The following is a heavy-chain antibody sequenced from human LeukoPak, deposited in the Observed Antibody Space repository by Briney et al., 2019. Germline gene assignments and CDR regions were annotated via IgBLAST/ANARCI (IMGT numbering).Heavy chain of an antibody. Sequence: GGSLRLSCAASGFTFSSYSMNWVRQAPGKGLEWVAVISYDGSNKYYADSVKGRFTISRDNSKNTLYLQMNSLRAEDTAVYYCAKNYYGSGSYYNEVYWGQGTLVTVSS. CDR3: AKNYYGSGSYYNEVY. D-gene: IGHD3-10*01. J-gene: IGHJ4*02. CDR1: GFTFSSYS. V-gene: IGHV3-30*18. CDR2: ISYDGSNK.